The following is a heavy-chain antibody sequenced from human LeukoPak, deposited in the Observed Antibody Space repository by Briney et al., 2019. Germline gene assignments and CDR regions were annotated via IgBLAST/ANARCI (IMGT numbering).Heavy chain of an antibody. CDR1: GFTFSNAW. Sequence: GGSLRLSCAASGFTFSNAWMSWVRQAPGKGLEWVGRIKSKTDGGTTDYAAPVKGRFTISRDDSKNTLYLQMNSLKTEDTAVYYCTTGYYGSVNNDYWGQGTLVTVSS. J-gene: IGHJ4*02. CDR2: IKSKTDGGTT. V-gene: IGHV3-15*01. CDR3: TTGYYGSVNNDY. D-gene: IGHD3-10*01.